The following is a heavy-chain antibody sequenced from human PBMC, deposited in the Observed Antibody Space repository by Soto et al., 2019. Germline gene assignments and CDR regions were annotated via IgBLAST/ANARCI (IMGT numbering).Heavy chain of an antibody. CDR2: IRSKAYGGTT. CDR3: TSASIAARPSDYYYYGMDV. J-gene: IGHJ6*02. Sequence: GGSLRLSCTASGFTFGDYAMSWVRQAPGKGLEWVGFIRSKAYGGTTEYAASVKGRFTISRDDSKSIAYLQMNSLKTEDTAVYYCTSASIAARPSDYYYYGMDVWGQGTTVTVSS. CDR1: GFTFGDYA. V-gene: IGHV3-49*04. D-gene: IGHD6-6*01.